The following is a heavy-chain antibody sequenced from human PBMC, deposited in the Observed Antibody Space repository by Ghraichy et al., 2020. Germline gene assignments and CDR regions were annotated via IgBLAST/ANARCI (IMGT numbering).Heavy chain of an antibody. Sequence: SETLSLTCAVYGGSFSGYYWRWIRQPPGKGLEWIGEINHSGSTNYNPSLKSRVTISVDTSKNQFSLKLSSVTAADTAVYYCARGRGPHYYSSSGYWFDPWGQGTLVTVSS. CDR1: GGSFSGYY. D-gene: IGHD6-6*01. J-gene: IGHJ5*02. CDR3: ARGRGPHYYSSSGYWFDP. CDR2: INHSGST. V-gene: IGHV4-34*01.